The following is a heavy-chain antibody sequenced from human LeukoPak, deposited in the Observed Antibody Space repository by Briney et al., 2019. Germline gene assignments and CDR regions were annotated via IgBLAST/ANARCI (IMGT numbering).Heavy chain of an antibody. CDR1: GYTSTGYY. CDR3: ARDTRGYSGYDERDY. D-gene: IGHD5-12*01. Sequence: ASVKVSCKASGYTSTGYYMHWVRQAPGQGLEWMGWINPNRGGTNYAQKFQGRVTMIRDTSISTAYMELSRLRSDDTAVYYCARDTRGYSGYDERDYWGQGTLVTVSS. V-gene: IGHV1-2*02. CDR2: INPNRGGT. J-gene: IGHJ4*02.